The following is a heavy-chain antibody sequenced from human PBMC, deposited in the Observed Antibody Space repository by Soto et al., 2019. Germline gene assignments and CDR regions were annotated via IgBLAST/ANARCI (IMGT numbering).Heavy chain of an antibody. J-gene: IGHJ4*02. V-gene: IGHV3-30*18. CDR2: ISYDGSNK. CDR3: AKGQLYSSGWYEGGSGY. D-gene: IGHD6-19*01. Sequence: QVQLVESGGGVVQPGRSLRLSCAASGFTFSSYGMHWVRQAPGKGLEWVAVISYDGSNKYYADSVKGRFTISRVNSKNTLYLQMNSLRAEDTAVYYCAKGQLYSSGWYEGGSGYWGQGTLVTVSS. CDR1: GFTFSSYG.